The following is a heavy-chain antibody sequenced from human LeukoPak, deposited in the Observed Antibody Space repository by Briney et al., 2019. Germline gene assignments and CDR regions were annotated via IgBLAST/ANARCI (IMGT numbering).Heavy chain of an antibody. J-gene: IGHJ4*02. D-gene: IGHD2-2*02. CDR1: GFTFSDYY. Sequence: GGSLRLSCAASGFTFSDYYMNWIRQAPGKGLEWVSYISSSGSTIYYADSMKGRFTISRDNAKNSLYLQMNSLRAEDTAVYYCARDGKTGYCSTTSCYTNHYFDYWGQGTLVTVSS. V-gene: IGHV3-11*04. CDR2: ISSSGSTI. CDR3: ARDGKTGYCSTTSCYTNHYFDY.